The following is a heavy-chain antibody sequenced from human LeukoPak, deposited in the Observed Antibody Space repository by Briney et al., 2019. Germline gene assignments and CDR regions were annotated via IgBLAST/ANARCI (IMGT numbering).Heavy chain of an antibody. CDR2: INPSGGST. J-gene: IGHJ4*02. D-gene: IGHD3-9*01. V-gene: IGHV1-46*01. CDR1: GYTFTSYY. Sequence: GASVMVSCKASGYTFTSYYMHWVRQAPGQGLEWMGIINPSGGSTSYAQKFQGRVTMTRDTSTSTVYMELSSLRSEDTAVYYCAREEDILTGYYPRPFDYWGQGTLVTVSS. CDR3: AREEDILTGYYPRPFDY.